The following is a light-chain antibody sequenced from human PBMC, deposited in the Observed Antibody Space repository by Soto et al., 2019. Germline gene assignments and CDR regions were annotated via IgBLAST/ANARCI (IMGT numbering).Light chain of an antibody. Sequence: QSVLTQPPSASGTPGQRVTISCSGSSSNIGSNYVYWYQQLPGTAPKLLIYSNNQRPSGVPDRFSGSKSGTSASLAISGLQTGDEADYYCGSWDSSLSAYVFGTGTKVTVL. CDR3: GSWDSSLSAYV. CDR1: SSNIGSNY. CDR2: SNN. J-gene: IGLJ1*01. V-gene: IGLV1-47*02.